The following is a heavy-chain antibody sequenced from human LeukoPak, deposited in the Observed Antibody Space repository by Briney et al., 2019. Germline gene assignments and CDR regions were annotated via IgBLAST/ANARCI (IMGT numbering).Heavy chain of an antibody. CDR1: GFTFSNAW. CDR3: TTDPFLVGATAHDAFDI. J-gene: IGHJ3*02. CDR2: IKSKTDGGTT. V-gene: IGHV3-15*01. Sequence: KPGGSLRLSCAASGFTFSNAWMSWVRQAPGKGLEWVGRIKSKTDGGTTDYAAPVKGRFTISRDDSKNTLYLQMNSLKTEDTAVYYCTTDPFLVGATAHDAFDIWGQGTMVTVSS. D-gene: IGHD1-26*01.